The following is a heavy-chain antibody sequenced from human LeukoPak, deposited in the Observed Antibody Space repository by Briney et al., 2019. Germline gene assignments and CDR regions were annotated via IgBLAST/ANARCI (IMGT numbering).Heavy chain of an antibody. CDR1: GFTFRSYS. V-gene: IGHV3-23*01. D-gene: IGHD3-10*01. Sequence: GGSLRLSCAASGFTFRSYSMNWVRQAPGKGLEWVSAISGSGGSTYYADSVKGRFTISRDNSKNTLYLQMNSLRAEDTAVYYCAKDRAMVRGVIGFDYWGQGTLVTVSS. CDR2: ISGSGGST. J-gene: IGHJ4*02. CDR3: AKDRAMVRGVIGFDY.